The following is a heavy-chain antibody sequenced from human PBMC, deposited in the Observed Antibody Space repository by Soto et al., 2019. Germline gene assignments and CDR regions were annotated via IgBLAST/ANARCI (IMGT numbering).Heavy chain of an antibody. D-gene: IGHD6-6*01. J-gene: IGHJ6*02. CDR2: ISWDGGST. Sequence: GGSLRLSCAASGFTFDDYAMHWVRQAPGKGQEWVSLISWDGGSTYYTDSVKGRFTISRDNSKNSLYLQMNSLRAEDTALYYCAKVMGRQPVFGMDVWGQGTTVTVSS. CDR1: GFTFDDYA. V-gene: IGHV3-43D*04. CDR3: AKVMGRQPVFGMDV.